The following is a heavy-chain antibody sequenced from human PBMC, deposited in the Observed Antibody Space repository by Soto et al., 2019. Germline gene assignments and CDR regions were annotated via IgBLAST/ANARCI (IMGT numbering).Heavy chain of an antibody. CDR3: VRAGVAYCTTTTCPALDL. CDR2: ISSSSNPI. J-gene: IGHJ5*02. CDR1: GFTFSSSN. Sequence: PGGSLRLSCAASGFTFSSSNMNWVRQAPGKGLEWVSYISSSSNPIYHADSVKGRFTISRDNAKNSLFLQMNSLRAEDTAVYYCVRAGVAYCTTTTCPALDLWGQGTQVTVSS. V-gene: IGHV3-48*01. D-gene: IGHD2-2*01.